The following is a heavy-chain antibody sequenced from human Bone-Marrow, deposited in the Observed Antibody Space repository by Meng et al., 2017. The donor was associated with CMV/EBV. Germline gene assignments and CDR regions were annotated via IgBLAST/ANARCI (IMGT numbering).Heavy chain of an antibody. CDR3: ATTDSYGYWFDP. D-gene: IGHD5-18*01. V-gene: IGHV1-69*05. Sequence: SVKVSCKASGGTFSSYAISWVRQAPGQGLEWMGGIILIFGTANYAQKFQGRVTMTTDTSTSTAYMELRSLRSDDTAVYYCATTDSYGYWFDPWGQGTLVTVSS. J-gene: IGHJ5*02. CDR1: GGTFSSYA. CDR2: IILIFGTA.